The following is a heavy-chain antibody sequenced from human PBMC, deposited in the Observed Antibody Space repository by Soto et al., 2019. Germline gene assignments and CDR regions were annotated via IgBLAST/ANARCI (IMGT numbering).Heavy chain of an antibody. Sequence: EVQLLESGGGLVQPGGSLRLSCAASGFTFSSYAMSWVRQAPGKGLEWVSAISGSGGSTYYADSVKGRFTISRDNSKNTMYLQMNSRRAEDTAVDYYARRSSGWYFDYWGQGTLVTVSS. CDR3: ARRSSGWYFDY. CDR2: ISGSGGST. V-gene: IGHV3-23*01. CDR1: GFTFSSYA. D-gene: IGHD6-19*01. J-gene: IGHJ4*02.